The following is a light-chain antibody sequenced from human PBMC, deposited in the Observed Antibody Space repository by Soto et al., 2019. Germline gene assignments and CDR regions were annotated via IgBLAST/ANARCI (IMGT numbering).Light chain of an antibody. CDR1: QSVSRN. CDR3: QQYNNWPLT. Sequence: ETVITQSPATLSVSPGERTTLSCRASQSVSRNLAWYQQRPGQTPRLLFYGASTRATGIPARFSASGSGTEFTLTISSLQSEDFAVYYCQQYNNWPLTFGGGTKVAIE. CDR2: GAS. V-gene: IGKV3-15*01. J-gene: IGKJ4*01.